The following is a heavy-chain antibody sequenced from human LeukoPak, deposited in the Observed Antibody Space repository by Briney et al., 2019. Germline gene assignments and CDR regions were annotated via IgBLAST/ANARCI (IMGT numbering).Heavy chain of an antibody. CDR1: GYTFTGYY. D-gene: IGHD3-10*01. J-gene: IGHJ5*02. Sequence: AXVKVSXXASGYTFTGYYMHWVRQAPGQGLEWMGWINPNSGGTNYAQKFQGRVTMTRDTSINTAYMELSRLRSDDPAVYYCARXXGDLWFWFXPWGQGTLXTVSS. CDR2: INPNSGGT. V-gene: IGHV1-2*02. CDR3: ARXXGDLWFWFXP.